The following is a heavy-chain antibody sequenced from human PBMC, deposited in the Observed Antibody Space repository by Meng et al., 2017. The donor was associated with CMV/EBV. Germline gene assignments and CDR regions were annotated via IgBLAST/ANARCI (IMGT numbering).Heavy chain of an antibody. Sequence: ASVKVSCKASGGTFSSYAISWVRQAPGQGLEWMGWMNPNSGNTGYAQKFQGRVTMTRNTSISTAYMELSSLRSEDTAVYYCAREGVVVVPAALTSGDAFDIWGQGTMVTVSS. V-gene: IGHV1-8*02. CDR3: AREGVVVVPAALTSGDAFDI. CDR2: MNPNSGNT. J-gene: IGHJ3*02. D-gene: IGHD2-2*01. CDR1: GGTFSSYA.